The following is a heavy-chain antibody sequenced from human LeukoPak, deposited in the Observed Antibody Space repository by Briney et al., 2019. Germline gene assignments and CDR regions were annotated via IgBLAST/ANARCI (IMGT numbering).Heavy chain of an antibody. CDR2: ISSYNGNT. CDR3: ARVMRRDGYNRPLDY. D-gene: IGHD5-24*01. V-gene: IGHV1-18*01. Sequence: ASVKVSCKASGYTFTSYGISWVRQAPGQGLEWMGWISSYNGNTTSAPNLQGRVTMTTDTSTSTAYMELRSLRADDAAVYYCARVMRRDGYNRPLDYRGQGTLVTVSS. J-gene: IGHJ4*02. CDR1: GYTFTSYG.